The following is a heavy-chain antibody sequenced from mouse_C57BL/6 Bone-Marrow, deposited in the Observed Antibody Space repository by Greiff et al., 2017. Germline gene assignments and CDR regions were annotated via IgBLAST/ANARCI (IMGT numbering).Heavy chain of an antibody. Sequence: QVQLQQPGAELVKPGASVKVSCKASGYTFTSYWMHWVKQRPGQGLEWIGRIHPSDSATNYNQKFKGKATLTVDKSSSTAYMQLSSLTSEDSAVYYCAILGVYYYAMDYWGQGTSVTVSS. CDR1: GYTFTSYW. V-gene: IGHV1-74*01. CDR3: AILGVYYYAMDY. J-gene: IGHJ4*01. CDR2: IHPSDSAT. D-gene: IGHD3-3*01.